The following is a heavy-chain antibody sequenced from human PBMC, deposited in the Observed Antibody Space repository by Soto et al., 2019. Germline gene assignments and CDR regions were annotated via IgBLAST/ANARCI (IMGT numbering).Heavy chain of an antibody. Sequence: VGSLRLSCAASGLTFSSHAMNWVRQAPGKGLEWVSGISGSGGSIHYADSVKGRFTISRDNPKDTLYLQMNSLRAEDTAVYYCAKRNGSNPDDAFDIWGQGTMVTVSS. V-gene: IGHV3-23*01. CDR3: AKRNGSNPDDAFDI. CDR1: GLTFSSHA. CDR2: ISGSGGSI. D-gene: IGHD2-8*01. J-gene: IGHJ3*02.